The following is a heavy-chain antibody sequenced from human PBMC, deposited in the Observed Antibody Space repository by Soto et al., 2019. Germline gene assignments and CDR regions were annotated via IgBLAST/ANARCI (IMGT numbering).Heavy chain of an antibody. CDR3: ARGSQSEYSSSNWFDP. CDR1: GGSFSGYY. CDR2: INHSGST. J-gene: IGHJ5*02. Sequence: SETLSLTCAVYGGSFSGYYWSWIRQPPGKGLEWIGEINHSGSTNYNPSLKSRVTISVDTSKNQFSLKLSSVTAADTAVYYCARGSQSEYSSSNWFDPWGQGTLVT. V-gene: IGHV4-34*01. D-gene: IGHD6-6*01.